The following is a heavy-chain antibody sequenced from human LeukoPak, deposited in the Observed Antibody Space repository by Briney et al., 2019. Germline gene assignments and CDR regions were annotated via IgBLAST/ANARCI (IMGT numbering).Heavy chain of an antibody. CDR3: ARASHWNQLHYFDY. Sequence: SGTLSLTCAVSGGSLSSSNWWSWVRQPPGKGLEWIGEIYHSGSANYNPSLKSRVTISVDKSKNQFSLNLTSVTAADTAVYYCARASHWNQLHYFDYWGQGTLVTVSS. CDR1: GGSLSSSNW. V-gene: IGHV4-4*02. D-gene: IGHD1-1*01. J-gene: IGHJ4*02. CDR2: IYHSGSA.